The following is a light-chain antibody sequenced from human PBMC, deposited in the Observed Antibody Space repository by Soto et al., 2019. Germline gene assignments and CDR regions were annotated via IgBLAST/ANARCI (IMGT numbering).Light chain of an antibody. Sequence: AIQMTQFPSSLSASVGDRVTITCRAGQGIKSDLAWYQQKPGKAPKLLIYAASSLQSGVPSRFSGSGSGTDFTLTITSLQTEDFATYYCLQDYDYPRTFGKGTNVEIK. V-gene: IGKV1-6*02. J-gene: IGKJ1*01. CDR2: AAS. CDR3: LQDYDYPRT. CDR1: QGIKSD.